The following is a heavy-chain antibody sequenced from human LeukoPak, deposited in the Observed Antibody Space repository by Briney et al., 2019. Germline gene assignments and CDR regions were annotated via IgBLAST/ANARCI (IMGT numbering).Heavy chain of an antibody. CDR3: AKTWSAAGPYDY. CDR2: ISGSGGST. D-gene: IGHD6-13*01. J-gene: IGHJ4*02. CDR1: GFAFSSYA. V-gene: IGHV3-23*01. Sequence: GGSLRLSCAASGFAFSSYAMSWVRQAPGKGLEWVSAISGSGGSTYYADSVKGRFTISRDSSKNTLYLQMNSLRAEDTAVYYCAKTWSAAGPYDYWGQGTLVTVPS.